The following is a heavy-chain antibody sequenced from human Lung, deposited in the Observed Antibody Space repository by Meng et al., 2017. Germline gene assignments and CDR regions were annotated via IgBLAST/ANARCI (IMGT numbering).Heavy chain of an antibody. V-gene: IGHV1-8*01. CDR1: GYTFTSYD. Sequence: QVQLVQSGAEVKKPGDSGKVSCKASGYTFTSYDINWVRQATGQGLEWMGWMNPNRGNTGYAQKFQGRVTMTMNTSISTAYMELSSLRSEDTAVYYCARAIFALANSDYWGQGTLVTVSS. J-gene: IGHJ4*02. CDR3: ARAIFALANSDY. D-gene: IGHD3-3*01. CDR2: MNPNRGNT.